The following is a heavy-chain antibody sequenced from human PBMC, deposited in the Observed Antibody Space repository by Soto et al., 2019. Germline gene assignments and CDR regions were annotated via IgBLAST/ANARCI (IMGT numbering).Heavy chain of an antibody. CDR1: GDSVSNNGAT. J-gene: IGHJ4*02. V-gene: IGHV6-1*01. Sequence: SQTLSLTCAISGDSVSNNGATWNWIRQSPSRGLEWLGRGYYRSRSRWHYDYATSVRSRVTINPDTSKNQFSLQLNSVTPEDTAVYYCARDPPDFNSGFDYWGQGILVTVSS. D-gene: IGHD1-26*01. CDR3: ARDPPDFNSGFDY. CDR2: GYYRSRSRWHY.